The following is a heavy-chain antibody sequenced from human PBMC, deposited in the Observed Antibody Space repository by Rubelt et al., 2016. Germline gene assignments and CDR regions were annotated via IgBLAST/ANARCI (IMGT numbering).Heavy chain of an antibody. Sequence: QVQLVQSGAEVKKPGASVEVSCKASGYTFTSYGISWVRQAPGQGLEWMGWISAYNGNTNYAQKHQGRVTRTTDRSTGTAYMELRGLRSDDTAVYDCARGARRYSMDPRNAFDIWGQGTMVTVSS. D-gene: IGHD4-11*01. CDR3: ARGARRYSMDPRNAFDI. J-gene: IGHJ3*02. CDR1: GYTFTSYG. V-gene: IGHV1-18*01. CDR2: ISAYNGNT.